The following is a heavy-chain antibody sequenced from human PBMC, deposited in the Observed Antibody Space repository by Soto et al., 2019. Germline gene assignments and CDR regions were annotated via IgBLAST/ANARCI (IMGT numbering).Heavy chain of an antibody. D-gene: IGHD5-12*01. V-gene: IGHV3-9*01. CDR2: ISWNSGSI. CDR1: GFTFDDYA. Sequence: GGSLRLSCAASGFTFDDYAMHWVRQAPGKGLEWVSGISWNSGSIGYADSVKGRFTISRDNAKNSLYLQMNSLRAEDTALYYCAKDRGYSGYWTTFDYWGQGTLVTVSS. CDR3: AKDRGYSGYWTTFDY. J-gene: IGHJ4*02.